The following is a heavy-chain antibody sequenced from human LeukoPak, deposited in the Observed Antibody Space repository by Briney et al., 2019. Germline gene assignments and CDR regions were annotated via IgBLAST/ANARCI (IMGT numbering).Heavy chain of an antibody. V-gene: IGHV3-23*01. Sequence: PGGSLRLSCAASGFTFSNYAMTWVRQAPGKGLEWVSIISGSDGSTYYADSVKGRFTISRDNAKNSLYLQMNSLRAEDTALYHCARGESGHDYWGQGTLVTVSS. CDR2: ISGSDGST. CDR3: ARGESGHDY. CDR1: GFTFSNYA. J-gene: IGHJ4*02.